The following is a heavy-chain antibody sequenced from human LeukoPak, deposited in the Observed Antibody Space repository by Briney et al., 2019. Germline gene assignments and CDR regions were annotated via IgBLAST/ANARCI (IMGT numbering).Heavy chain of an antibody. V-gene: IGHV1-46*01. CDR1: GYSFTSHY. J-gene: IGHJ5*02. CDR3: ARDNSVGDIAWWFDP. Sequence: ASVKVSCTASGYSFTSHYMHWVRQAPGQGLEWMGLINPSGSSTLYAQKFQGRVTMTRDMSTTTDYMELSSLRSEDTAVYYCARDNSVGDIAWWFDPWGQGTLVTVSS. CDR2: INPSGSST. D-gene: IGHD3-16*02.